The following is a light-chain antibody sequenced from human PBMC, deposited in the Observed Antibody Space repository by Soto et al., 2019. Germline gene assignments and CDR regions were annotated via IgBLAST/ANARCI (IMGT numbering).Light chain of an antibody. Sequence: DIQMTQSPSTLSASVGDRVTITCRASQSVSRWLAWYQPKPGKAPKHLIYKASTLESGVPSRFSGSGSGTEFTLAISSLQPDDSATYYCQQYNDNWTFGQGTKVEIK. J-gene: IGKJ1*01. V-gene: IGKV1-5*03. CDR1: QSVSRW. CDR2: KAS. CDR3: QQYNDNWT.